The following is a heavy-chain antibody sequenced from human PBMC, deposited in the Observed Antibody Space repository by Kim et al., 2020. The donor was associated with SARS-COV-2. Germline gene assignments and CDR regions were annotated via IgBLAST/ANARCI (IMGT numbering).Heavy chain of an antibody. D-gene: IGHD3-3*01. Sequence: SETLSLTCTVSGGSISSSSYYWGWIRQPPGKGLEWIGSIYYSGSTYYNPSLKSRVTISVDTSKNQFSLKLSSVTAADTAVYYCARKPTAKVLRFLEWLLLFGYVGQGTLVTVSS. CDR2: IYYSGST. J-gene: IGHJ4*02. CDR1: GGSISSSSYY. CDR3: ARKPTAKVLRFLEWLLLFGY. V-gene: IGHV4-39*01.